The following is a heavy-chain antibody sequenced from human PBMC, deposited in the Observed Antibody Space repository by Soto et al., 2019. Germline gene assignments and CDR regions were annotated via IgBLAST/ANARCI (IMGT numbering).Heavy chain of an antibody. CDR3: AREPHSIGLVPAAIGWFDP. Sequence: QVQLVQSGAEVKKPGSSVKVSCKASGGTFSSYAISWVRQAPGQGLEWMGGIIPIFGTANYAQKFQGRVTITADESTSTAYMELSSLRSEDTAVYYCAREPHSIGLVPAAIGWFDPWGQGTLVTVSS. CDR1: GGTFSSYA. V-gene: IGHV1-69*12. CDR2: IIPIFGTA. J-gene: IGHJ5*02. D-gene: IGHD2-2*01.